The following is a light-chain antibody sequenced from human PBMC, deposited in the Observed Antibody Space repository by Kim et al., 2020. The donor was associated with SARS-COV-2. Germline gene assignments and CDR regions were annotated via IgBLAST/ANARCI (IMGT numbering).Light chain of an antibody. CDR1: SLRSYY. Sequence: VALGQTVRITCQGDSLRSYYATWYQQKPGQAPILVIYGKNNRPSGIPDRFSGSSSGNTASLTITGNQAGDEADYYCNSRDSNDNVVFGGGTQLTVL. V-gene: IGLV3-19*01. CDR2: GKN. J-gene: IGLJ2*01. CDR3: NSRDSNDNVV.